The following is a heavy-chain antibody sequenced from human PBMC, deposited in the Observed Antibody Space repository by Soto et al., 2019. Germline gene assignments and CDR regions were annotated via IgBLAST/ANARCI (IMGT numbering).Heavy chain of an antibody. CDR2: IYYSGGT. J-gene: IGHJ4*02. D-gene: IGHD6-13*01. CDR1: SGSINTPTYY. Sequence: SGTLSLTCTVSSGSINTPTYYWGLVRQPPGKGLEWIASIYYSGGTYYNPSLKSRVTISVDTSKNQFSLRLTSVTAADTALYYCAKAPWVWAAVGTKISAYFDYWSQGTLVTVSS. CDR3: AKAPWVWAAVGTKISAYFDY. V-gene: IGHV4-39*01.